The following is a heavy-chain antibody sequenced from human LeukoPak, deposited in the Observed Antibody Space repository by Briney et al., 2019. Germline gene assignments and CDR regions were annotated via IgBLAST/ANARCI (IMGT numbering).Heavy chain of an antibody. V-gene: IGHV4-4*07. Sequence: SETLSLTCAVSGASITSYHWTWFRQPAGRGLEWIGLIYTSGSTLYNPSLQSRVAMSVDVTKNQLSLKLNYVTAADAATYYCARKDGDYWGQGTLVTVSS. CDR1: GASITSYH. CDR2: IYTSGST. D-gene: IGHD6-6*01. J-gene: IGHJ4*02. CDR3: ARKDGDY.